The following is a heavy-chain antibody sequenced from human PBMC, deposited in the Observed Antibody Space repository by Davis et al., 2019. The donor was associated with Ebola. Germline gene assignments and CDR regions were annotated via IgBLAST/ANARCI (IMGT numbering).Heavy chain of an antibody. V-gene: IGHV4-39*01. D-gene: IGHD3-22*01. CDR2: IYYRGNT. CDR3: ARQPTTYYYDSSGYSHFDY. Sequence: SETLSLTCTVSGGSISSSGYFWGWIRQPPGKGLQWIGSIYYRGNTYYNPSLKSRVTISVDTSKNQFSLRLNSVTAADTAVYYCARQPTTYYYDSSGYSHFDYWGQGTLVTVSS. CDR1: GGSISSSGYF. J-gene: IGHJ4*02.